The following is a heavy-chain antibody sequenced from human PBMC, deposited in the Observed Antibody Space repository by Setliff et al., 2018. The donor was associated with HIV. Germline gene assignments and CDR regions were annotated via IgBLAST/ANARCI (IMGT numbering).Heavy chain of an antibody. J-gene: IGHJ6*02. Sequence: PGGSLRLSCAASGFMFSDYAMSWVRQVPGKGLEWVSYISSSGSIIYYADSVKGRFTISRDTSKNTLYLQMNSLRAEDTAVYYCARGGRLQYFDWPSYAMDVWGQGTTVTVSS. CDR1: GFMFSDYA. D-gene: IGHD3-9*01. CDR2: ISSSGSII. CDR3: ARGGRLQYFDWPSYAMDV. V-gene: IGHV3-23*01.